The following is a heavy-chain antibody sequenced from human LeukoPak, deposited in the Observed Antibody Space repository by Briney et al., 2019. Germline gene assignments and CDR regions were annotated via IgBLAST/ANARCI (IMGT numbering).Heavy chain of an antibody. Sequence: GGALRLSCAASGFTFSSYEMNWVRPAPGKGLEGVSYISSSGSTIYYADSVKGRFTISRDNAKNSLYLQMNSLRAEDTAVYYCARDSTYCSSTSCYADYYYYMDVWGKGTTVTVSS. CDR1: GFTFSSYE. CDR3: ARDSTYCSSTSCYADYYYYMDV. J-gene: IGHJ6*03. CDR2: ISSSGSTI. V-gene: IGHV3-48*03. D-gene: IGHD2-2*01.